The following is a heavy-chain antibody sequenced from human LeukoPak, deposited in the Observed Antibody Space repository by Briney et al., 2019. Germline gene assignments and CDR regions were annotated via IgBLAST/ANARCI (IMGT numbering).Heavy chain of an antibody. V-gene: IGHV3-20*04. Sequence: GGSLRLSCAASGFTFDDYGMSWVRQAPGKGLEWVSRINWNGGSTGYADSVKGRFTISRDNAKNSLYLQMNSLRAEDTALYYCARVSDISVAAYFDSWGQGTLVTVSP. CDR3: ARVSDISVAAYFDS. J-gene: IGHJ4*02. CDR2: INWNGGST. CDR1: GFTFDDYG. D-gene: IGHD6-19*01.